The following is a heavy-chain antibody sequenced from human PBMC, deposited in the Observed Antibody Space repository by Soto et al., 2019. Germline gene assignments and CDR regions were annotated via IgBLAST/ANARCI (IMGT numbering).Heavy chain of an antibody. CDR2: IVTVFGTA. J-gene: IGHJ6*02. CDR1: GGSRNYNA. V-gene: IGHV1-69*01. D-gene: IGHD6-13*01. Sequence: VQLVQSGADVKKPGSSVKVSCKASGGSRNYNAFSWVRQAPGQGLEWMGGIVTVFGTANHAQKFQGRVTITADESTSSVYMELSSLTSEDTAVYYCARSGAYSSSQFGLDVWGQGTTVTVSS. CDR3: ARSGAYSSSQFGLDV.